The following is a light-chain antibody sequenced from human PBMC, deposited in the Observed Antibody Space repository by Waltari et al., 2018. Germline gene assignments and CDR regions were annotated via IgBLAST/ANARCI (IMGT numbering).Light chain of an antibody. Sequence: EVVMTQSPDTLSVSPGGRATLSCRASQSIATNLAWYQQRRGQAPRLLIFAASTRATSISGRFSGSGSGTEFTLTISSLQSDDSAVYYCQQYNRWPPITFGQGTRLEIK. CDR1: QSIATN. V-gene: IGKV3-15*01. CDR2: AAS. CDR3: QQYNRWPPIT. J-gene: IGKJ5*01.